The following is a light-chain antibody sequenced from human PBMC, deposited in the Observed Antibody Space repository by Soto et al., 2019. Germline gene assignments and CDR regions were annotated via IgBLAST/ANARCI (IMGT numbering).Light chain of an antibody. V-gene: IGLV2-14*01. CDR1: SSDVGGYNY. Sequence: QSVLTQPASVSGSPGQSITLSCTGTSSDVGGYNYVSWYQQHPGKAPKLMIYEVSNRPSGVSDRFSGSKSGNTASLTISGLQAEDEADYYCSSYTCSSTLNVFGTGTKLTVL. CDR2: EVS. CDR3: SSYTCSSTLNV. J-gene: IGLJ1*01.